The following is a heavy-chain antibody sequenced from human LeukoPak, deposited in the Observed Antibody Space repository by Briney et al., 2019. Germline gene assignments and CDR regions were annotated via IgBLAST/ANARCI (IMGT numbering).Heavy chain of an antibody. CDR2: IYYSGST. CDR3: ARRRYYGYFDY. D-gene: IGHD3-16*01. CDR1: GGSISSSSYY. V-gene: IGHV4-39*01. J-gene: IGHJ4*02. Sequence: SETLSLTCTVSGGSISSSSYYWGWIRQPPGKGLEWIGSIYYSGSTYYNPSLKSRVTISVDTSKNQSSLKLSSVTAADTAVYYCARRRYYGYFDYWGQGTLVTVSS.